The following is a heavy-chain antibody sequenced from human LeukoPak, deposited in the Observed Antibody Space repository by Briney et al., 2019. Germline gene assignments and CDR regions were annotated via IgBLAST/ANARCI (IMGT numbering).Heavy chain of an antibody. Sequence: SETLSLTCTVSRYSISSGYYWGWIRQPPGQGLEWIGSIYRSGSTYYNSSLTSRVTTSVDTSKAQFSLTLNSVTAADTAVYYCARGGSSCTNGVCYTVEGVFYPRYFDYWGQGTLVTVSS. D-gene: IGHD2-8*01. CDR2: IYRSGST. V-gene: IGHV4-38-2*02. CDR3: ARGGSSCTNGVCYTVEGVFYPRYFDY. J-gene: IGHJ4*02. CDR1: RYSISSGYY.